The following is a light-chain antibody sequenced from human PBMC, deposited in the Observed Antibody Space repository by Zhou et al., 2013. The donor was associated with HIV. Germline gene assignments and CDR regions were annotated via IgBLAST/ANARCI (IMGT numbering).Light chain of an antibody. J-gene: IGKJ5*01. CDR2: GAS. V-gene: IGKV3-15*01. CDR1: QSVSSN. CDR3: QQYDKWPIT. Sequence: ETVLTQSPGTLSLSPGERATLSCRASQSVSSNFLAWYQQKPGQAPRLLMYGASTRATGIPARFSGSGSGTEFTLTISSLQSEDFAVYYCQQYDKWPITFGQGTRLDIK.